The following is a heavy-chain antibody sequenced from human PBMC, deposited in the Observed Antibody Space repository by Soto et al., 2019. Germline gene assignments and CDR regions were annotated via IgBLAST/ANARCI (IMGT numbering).Heavy chain of an antibody. Sequence: VQLLESGGGLVQPGGSLRLSCAASGFSFSSYAMVWVRQAPGKGLEWVSVISARGGSSYFADSVKGRFTISRDNSKNVLYLQMNSLRAEDTAIYFCAQGSIEYSASVDNWGQGTLVLVSS. CDR1: GFSFSSYA. D-gene: IGHD5-12*01. CDR3: AQGSIEYSASVDN. V-gene: IGHV3-23*01. CDR2: ISARGGSS. J-gene: IGHJ4*02.